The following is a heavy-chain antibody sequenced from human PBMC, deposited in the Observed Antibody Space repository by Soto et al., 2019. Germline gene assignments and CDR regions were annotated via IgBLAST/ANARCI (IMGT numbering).Heavy chain of an antibody. CDR2: IKQDESDM. V-gene: IGHV3-7*04. CDR1: GFTFSNYW. CDR3: ARVMLGSTRNDPDD. Sequence: PGGSLRLSCVASGFTFSNYWMSWVRQAPGKGLEWVANIKQDESDMHYVDSVKGRFTISRDNAMNSLYLQMNGLRVEDTAIYYCARVMLGSTRNDPDDWGKGTLVTVAS. D-gene: IGHD3-10*01. J-gene: IGHJ4*02.